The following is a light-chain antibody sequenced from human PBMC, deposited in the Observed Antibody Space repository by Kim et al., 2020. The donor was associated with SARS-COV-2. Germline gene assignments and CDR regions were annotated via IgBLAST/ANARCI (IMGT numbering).Light chain of an antibody. J-gene: IGKJ2*01. CDR3: QQSYHTPMYT. V-gene: IGKV1-39*01. CDR2: AAS. CDR1: QSISTY. Sequence: DIQMTQPPSSLSASVGDRVTITCRASQSISTYLNWYQQKPGKAPKLLIYAASNIQSGVPSRFSGSGSGTDFTLTISTLQPEDFATYYCQQSYHTPMYTFGQGTKLEI.